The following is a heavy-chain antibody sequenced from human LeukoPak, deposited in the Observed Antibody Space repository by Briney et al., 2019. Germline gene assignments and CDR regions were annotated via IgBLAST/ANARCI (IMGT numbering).Heavy chain of an antibody. CDR3: NLIQGWGSGSYYRDF. J-gene: IGHJ4*02. V-gene: IGHV3-15*01. CDR2: LKSRSAGQTT. Sequence: PGGPLRLSCAASGFSNYYDWNSWARQAPGEGLECVARLKSRSAGQTTDYAATVKGRFTISRDDSKNTLYLQMNSLKTEETVVYYCNLIQGWGSGSYYRDFWGQGTLVTVSS. D-gene: IGHD3-10*01. CDR1: GFSNYYDW.